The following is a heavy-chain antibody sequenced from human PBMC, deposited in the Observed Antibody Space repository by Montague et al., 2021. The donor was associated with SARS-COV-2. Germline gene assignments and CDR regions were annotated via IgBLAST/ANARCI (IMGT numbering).Heavy chain of an antibody. Sequence: PALVKPTQTLTLTCTFSGFSLSTSGMCVSWIRQPPGKALGWLALIDWDDDKYYSTSLKTRLTISKDTSKNQVVLTMTNMDPVDTATYYCARVTTVTDPYYYYCGMDVWGRGTTVTVSS. CDR1: GFSLSTSGMC. CDR2: IDWDDDK. CDR3: ARVTTVTDPYYYYCGMDV. D-gene: IGHD4-17*01. J-gene: IGHJ6*02. V-gene: IGHV2-70*01.